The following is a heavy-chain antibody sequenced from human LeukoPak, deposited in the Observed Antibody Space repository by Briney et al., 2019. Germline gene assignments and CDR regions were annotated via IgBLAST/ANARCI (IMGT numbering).Heavy chain of an antibody. J-gene: IGHJ4*02. CDR2: INPNSGGT. CDR3: ARDLGLAVAAYYFDY. CDR1: GYTFTGCY. Sequence: ASVKVSCKASGYTFTGCYMHWVRQAPGQGLEGMGWINPNSGGTNYAQKFQGRVTMTRDTSISTAYMELSRLRSDDTAVYYCARDLGLAVAAYYFDYWGQGTLVTVSS. V-gene: IGHV1-2*02. D-gene: IGHD6-19*01.